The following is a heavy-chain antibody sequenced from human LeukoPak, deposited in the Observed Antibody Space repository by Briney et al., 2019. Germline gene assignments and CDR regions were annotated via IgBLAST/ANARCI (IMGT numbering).Heavy chain of an antibody. Sequence: ASVKVSCKASGYTFTSYYMHWVRQAPGQGLEWMGIINPSGGSTSYAQKFQGRVTMTRDMSTSTAYMELRSLRSDDTAMYYCARKSSPHDVWGKGTTVTISS. V-gene: IGHV1-46*01. CDR3: ARKSSPHDV. J-gene: IGHJ6*04. CDR1: GYTFTSYY. CDR2: INPSGGST.